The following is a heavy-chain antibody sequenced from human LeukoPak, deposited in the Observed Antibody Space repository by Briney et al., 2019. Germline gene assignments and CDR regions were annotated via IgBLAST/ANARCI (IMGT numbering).Heavy chain of an antibody. CDR3: AKSQQWLVNYYFDY. CDR1: GFTFSSYW. J-gene: IGHJ4*02. Sequence: GGSLRLSCAASGFTFSSYWMSWVRQAPGKGLEWVANIKQDGSEKYYVDSVKGRFTISRDNAKNSLYLQMNSLRAEDTAVYYCAKSQQWLVNYYFDYWGQGTLVTVSS. CDR2: IKQDGSEK. V-gene: IGHV3-7*01. D-gene: IGHD6-19*01.